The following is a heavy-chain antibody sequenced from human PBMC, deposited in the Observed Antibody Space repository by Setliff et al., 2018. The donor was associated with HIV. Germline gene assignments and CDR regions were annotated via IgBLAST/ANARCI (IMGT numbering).Heavy chain of an antibody. CDR1: GGTFSSYA. Sequence: GASVKVSCKASGGTFSSYAISWVRHVPGQGLEWMGGVVPMFGTKTYAQKFQGRLMFTTDDSTTTIYMELKNLRSEDTATYYCARPAADAAYSRNYHFYMDLWAKGTTVTVSS. J-gene: IGHJ6*03. CDR3: ARPAADAAYSRNYHFYMDL. D-gene: IGHD4-4*01. CDR2: VVPMFGTK. V-gene: IGHV1-69*05.